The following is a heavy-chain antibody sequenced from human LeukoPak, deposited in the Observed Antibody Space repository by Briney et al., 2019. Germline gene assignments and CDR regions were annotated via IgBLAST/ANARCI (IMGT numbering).Heavy chain of an antibody. CDR2: ISAYNGNT. CDR1: GYTFTSYG. D-gene: IGHD6-19*01. CDR3: ARTTSSGWYVGASDY. J-gene: IGHJ4*02. Sequence: GASVKVSCKASGYTFTSYGISWVRQAPGQGLEWMGWISAYNGNTNYAQKLQGRVTMTTDTSTSTAYMELRSLRSDDTAVYYCARTTSSGWYVGASDYWGQGTLVTVSS. V-gene: IGHV1-18*01.